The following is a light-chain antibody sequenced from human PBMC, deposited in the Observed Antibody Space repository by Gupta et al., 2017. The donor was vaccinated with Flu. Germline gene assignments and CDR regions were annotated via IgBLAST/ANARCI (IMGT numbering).Light chain of an antibody. J-gene: IGLJ2*01. Sequence: QSVLTQPPSVSAAPGQKVTISCSGSSSNIGINYVSWYQQVPGTAPQLLIYDNDKRPSGIPDRFSGSRSGTSATLGIXGXQTGDEXDYYCGTWDNSLSAMVFGGGTKLAVL. V-gene: IGLV1-51*01. CDR3: GTWDNSLSAMV. CDR1: SSNIGINY. CDR2: DND.